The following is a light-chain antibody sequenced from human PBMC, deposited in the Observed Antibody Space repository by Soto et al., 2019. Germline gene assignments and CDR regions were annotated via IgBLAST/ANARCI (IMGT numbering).Light chain of an antibody. Sequence: VLTQPPSVTGSPGQSVTISCTGASSDVGGYNHVSWYQQHPGKAPKLMISDVSKRPSGVPDRFSGSKSGNTASLTISGLQVDVESDDSCSSFLYSFSVYVF. CDR1: SSDVGGYNH. V-gene: IGLV2-11*01. J-gene: IGLJ1*01. CDR3: SSFLYSFSVYV. CDR2: DVS.